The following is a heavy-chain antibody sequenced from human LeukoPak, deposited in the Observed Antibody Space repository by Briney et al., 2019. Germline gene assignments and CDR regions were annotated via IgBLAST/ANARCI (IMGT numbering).Heavy chain of an antibody. CDR1: GASVGTDSYY. CDR3: ARVGTALDDAYFDS. V-gene: IGHV4-61*01. CDR2: IYYSGGT. Sequence: SETLSLTCTVSGASVGTDSYYWSWIRQPPGKGLEWIGYIYYSGGTNDNPSLEGRVTMSIDTSKNQFSLNLRSLTAADTAVYYCARVGTALDDAYFDSWGQGTLVTVSS. D-gene: IGHD2-21*02. J-gene: IGHJ4*02.